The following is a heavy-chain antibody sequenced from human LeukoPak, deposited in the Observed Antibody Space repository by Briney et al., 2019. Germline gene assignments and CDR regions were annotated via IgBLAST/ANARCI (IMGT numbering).Heavy chain of an antibody. J-gene: IGHJ4*02. CDR2: ILYDGSNK. Sequence: QTGGSLRLSCAASGFTFSSYAMHWVRQAPGKGLEWAAVILYDGSNKYYADSVKGRFTISRDNSKNTLYLQMNSLRAEDTTVYYCARDRGSGWYLDYWAREPRSSSPQ. D-gene: IGHD6-19*01. CDR3: ARDRGSGWYLDY. V-gene: IGHV3-30*04. CDR1: GFTFSSYA.